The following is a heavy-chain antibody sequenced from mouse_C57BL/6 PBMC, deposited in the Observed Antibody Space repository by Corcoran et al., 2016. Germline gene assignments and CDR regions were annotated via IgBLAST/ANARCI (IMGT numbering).Heavy chain of an antibody. J-gene: IGHJ1*03. CDR1: GYTFTDYY. CDR3: AMAYYCGSRDGYWYFDF. Sequence: EVQLQQSGPVLVKPGASVKMSCKASGYTFTDYYMNWVKQSHGKSLEWIGVINPYNGGTSYNQKFKGKATLTVDKSSSTAYMELNSLTSEDSAVYYCAMAYYCGSRDGYWYFDFWGTGTTVTVSS. V-gene: IGHV1-19*01. CDR2: INPYNGGT. D-gene: IGHD1-1*01.